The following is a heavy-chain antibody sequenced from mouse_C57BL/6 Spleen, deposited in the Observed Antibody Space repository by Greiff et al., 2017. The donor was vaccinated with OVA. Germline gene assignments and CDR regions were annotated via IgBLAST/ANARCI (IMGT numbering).Heavy chain of an antibody. CDR2: INPGSGGT. CDR1: GYAFTNYL. J-gene: IGHJ2*01. CDR3: ARAGGN. V-gene: IGHV1-54*01. Sequence: VQLVESGAELVRPGTSVKVSCKASGYAFTNYLIEWVKQRPGQGLEWIGVINPGSGGTNYNEKFKGKATLTADKSSSTAYMQLSSLTSEDSAVYFCARAGGNWGQGTTLTGSS.